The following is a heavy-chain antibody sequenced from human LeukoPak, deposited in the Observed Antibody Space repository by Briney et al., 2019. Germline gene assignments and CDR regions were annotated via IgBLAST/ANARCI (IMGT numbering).Heavy chain of an antibody. D-gene: IGHD6-13*01. CDR1: GYSFTSYW. Sequence: GESLQSSCQGFGYSFTSYWIGWVRRGPGKGREWMGVIYPGDSRIRYNTSFQGEVTISVDKSIKTAYLQWVSLKASDTAMYYCACRDLTSTWSFPWGQGTLVTVSS. V-gene: IGHV5-51*01. CDR2: IYPGDSRI. CDR3: ACRDLTSTWSFP. J-gene: IGHJ5*02.